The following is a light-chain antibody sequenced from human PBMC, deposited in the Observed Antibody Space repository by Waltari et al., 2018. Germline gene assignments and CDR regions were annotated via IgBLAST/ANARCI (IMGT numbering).Light chain of an antibody. CDR2: YRSDSDK. CDR3: MTWHSSAVV. V-gene: IGLV5-45*02. CDR1: SGINVGIYR. J-gene: IGLJ2*01. Sequence: QAVLTQPSSLSASPGASASLTCTLRSGINVGIYRIYWYQQKPGSPPHYLLRYRSDSDKQRGSGVPRRLSVSKDASANAGILLISGLQSDDEADYYCMTWHSSAVVFGGGTKLTVL.